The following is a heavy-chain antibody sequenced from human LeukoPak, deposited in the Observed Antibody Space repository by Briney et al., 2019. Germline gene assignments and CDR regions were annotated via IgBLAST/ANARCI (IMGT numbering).Heavy chain of an antibody. J-gene: IGHJ4*02. CDR1: GFTVSSNY. CDR2: IYSGGST. Sequence: PGGSLRLSCAASGFTVSSNYMSWVRQAPGKGLEWVSVIYSGGSTYYADSVKGRFTISRDNSKNMLFLQMDSLRAEDTAVYYCAKDGDWAFDHWAQGTLVSVSS. CDR3: AKDGDWAFDH. D-gene: IGHD2-21*02. V-gene: IGHV3-53*01.